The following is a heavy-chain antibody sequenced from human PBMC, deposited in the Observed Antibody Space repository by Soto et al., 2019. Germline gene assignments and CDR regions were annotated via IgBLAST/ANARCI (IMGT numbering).Heavy chain of an antibody. V-gene: IGHV3-30*18. CDR3: SKDAKKYHYYNPGMDV. Sequence: QVQLVESGGGVVQPGRSLRLSCAASGFTFSIYGMHWVRQAPGKGLEWVALISYDGSTKFYADSVKARFTISRDNSKRTLNLEMNSLSAEDTAVYFCSKDAKKYHYYNPGMDVWGQGTTVTVSS. D-gene: IGHD2-2*01. CDR1: GFTFSIYG. CDR2: ISYDGSTK. J-gene: IGHJ6*02.